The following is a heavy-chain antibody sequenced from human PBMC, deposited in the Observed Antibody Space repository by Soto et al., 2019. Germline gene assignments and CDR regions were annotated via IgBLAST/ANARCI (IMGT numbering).Heavy chain of an antibody. J-gene: IGHJ6*03. Sequence: QVQLVQSGAEVKKPGSSVKVSCKASGGTFSSYTISWVRQAPGQGLEWMGRIIPILGIANYAQKFQGRVTITADKSTSTAYMERSSLRSEDTAVYYCAIVTGTTWYYYYYMDVWGKGTTVNVSS. CDR2: IIPILGIA. V-gene: IGHV1-69*02. CDR1: GGTFSSYT. D-gene: IGHD1-20*01. CDR3: AIVTGTTWYYYYYMDV.